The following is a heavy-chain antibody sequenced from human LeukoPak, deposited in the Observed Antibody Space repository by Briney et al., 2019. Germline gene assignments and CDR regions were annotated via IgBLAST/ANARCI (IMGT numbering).Heavy chain of an antibody. D-gene: IGHD5-18*01. CDR3: ARDQGDNSYGYYAIWYAFDV. J-gene: IGHJ3*01. CDR2: IVPILGIA. CDR1: GGTFNNYA. V-gene: IGHV1-69*04. Sequence: SVKVSCKASGGTFNNYAISWVRQAPGQGLEWMGRIVPILGIANYAQEFQGRLIITADKATSSAYMELGSLRSEDTAVYYCARDQGDNSYGYYAIWYAFDVWGQGTMVTVSS.